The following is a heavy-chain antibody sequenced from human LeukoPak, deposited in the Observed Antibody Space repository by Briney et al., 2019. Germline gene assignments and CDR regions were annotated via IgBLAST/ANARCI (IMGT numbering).Heavy chain of an antibody. J-gene: IGHJ3*02. CDR1: GGSIYSSRYY. Sequence: SETLSLTCTASGGSIYSSRYYWGWIRQPPGKGLEWIGSIYYSGSTYYNPSLKSRVSISVDTSKNQFSLRLSSVTAADTAVYYCARDDSSGDDAFDIWGQGTMVTVSS. CDR3: ARDDSSGDDAFDI. D-gene: IGHD3-22*01. V-gene: IGHV4-39*07. CDR2: IYYSGST.